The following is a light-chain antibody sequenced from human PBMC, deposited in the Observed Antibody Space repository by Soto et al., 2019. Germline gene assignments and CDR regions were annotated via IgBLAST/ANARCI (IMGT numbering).Light chain of an antibody. V-gene: IGKV1-39*01. CDR2: GAS. J-gene: IGKJ1*01. CDR1: QNIRIY. Sequence: DIQMTQFPSSLSASVGDSVTTTCRASQNIRIYLNWYQHKPGKAPSVLVYGASTLQSGVPSRFSGSASGPVYTLTINSLQPEDFATYYCQQTYNSPLTFGQGTKVDIK. CDR3: QQTYNSPLT.